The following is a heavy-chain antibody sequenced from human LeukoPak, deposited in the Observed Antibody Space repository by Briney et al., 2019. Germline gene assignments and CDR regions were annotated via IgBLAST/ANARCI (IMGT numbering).Heavy chain of an antibody. J-gene: IGHJ4*02. Sequence: KTSETLSLTCTVSGGSINYYYWMWIRQPPGKGLEWIGYIYYSGGTHHNPSLKSRVTMLVDTSKNQFSLKLTAVTAADTAVYYCAREAPGAGHFDYWGQGSLVTVSS. D-gene: IGHD7-27*01. CDR3: AREAPGAGHFDY. CDR2: IYYSGGT. V-gene: IGHV4-59*01. CDR1: GGSINYYY.